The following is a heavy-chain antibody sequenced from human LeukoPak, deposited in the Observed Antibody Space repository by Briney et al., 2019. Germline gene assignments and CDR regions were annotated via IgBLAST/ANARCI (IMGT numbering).Heavy chain of an antibody. J-gene: IGHJ3*01. D-gene: IGHD4-17*01. Sequence: GGSLRLSCAASRFTFDEYGISCVRPAPGEGLECVSGINWNGGSTGYADSVKGRFTISRDNAKNSLYLQMDSLRAEDTAVYYCVRDRDYGDYERAFDVWGQGTMVTVSS. V-gene: IGHV3-20*04. CDR1: RFTFDEYG. CDR3: VRDRDYGDYERAFDV. CDR2: INWNGGST.